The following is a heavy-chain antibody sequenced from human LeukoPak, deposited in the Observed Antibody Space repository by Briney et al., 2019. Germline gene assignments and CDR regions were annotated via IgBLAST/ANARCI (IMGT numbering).Heavy chain of an antibody. J-gene: IGHJ4*02. V-gene: IGHV1-69*01. CDR1: GGTFSSYA. Sequence: GSSVKVSCKASGGTFSSYAISWVRQAPGQGLEWMGGIIPIFGTANYAQKFQGRVTITAGESTSTAYMELSSLRSEDTAVYYCASEYCSGGSCYYFDYWGQGTLVTVSS. CDR2: IIPIFGTA. D-gene: IGHD2-15*01. CDR3: ASEYCSGGSCYYFDY.